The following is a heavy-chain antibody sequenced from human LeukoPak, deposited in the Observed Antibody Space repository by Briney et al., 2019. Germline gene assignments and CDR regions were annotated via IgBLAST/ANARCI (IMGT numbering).Heavy chain of an antibody. CDR1: GGSFSGYY. V-gene: IGHV4-34*01. D-gene: IGHD3-3*01. CDR3: ARGPWSGKGAFDI. J-gene: IGHJ3*02. Sequence: SEALSLTCAVYGGSFSGYYWSWIRQPPGKGLEWIGEISHSGSTNYNPSLKSRVTISVDTSKNQFSLKLSSVTAADTAVYYCARGPWSGKGAFDIWGQGTMVTVSS. CDR2: ISHSGST.